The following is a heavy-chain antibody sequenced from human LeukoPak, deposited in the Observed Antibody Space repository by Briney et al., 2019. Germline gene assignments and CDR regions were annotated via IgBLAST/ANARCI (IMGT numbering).Heavy chain of an antibody. CDR2: IKQDGSET. D-gene: IGHD3-22*01. CDR1: GVTFSTSW. V-gene: IGHV3-7*02. J-gene: IGHJ5*02. CDR3: ARKLYYYDSSAAGWFDP. Sequence: VGSLRFSCAASGVTFSTSWMTWVRQAPRKGLEWVANIKQDGSETYYVDSVKSRFTISRDNAKNSLYLQMNSLRAEDTAVYHCARKLYYYDSSAAGWFDPWGQGTLVTVSS.